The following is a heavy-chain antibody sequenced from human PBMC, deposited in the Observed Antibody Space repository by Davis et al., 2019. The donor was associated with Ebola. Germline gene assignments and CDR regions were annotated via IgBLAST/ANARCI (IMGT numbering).Heavy chain of an antibody. CDR3: ARDKGVAVAGTYNYYFDY. D-gene: IGHD6-19*01. CDR2: IYYSGST. J-gene: IGHJ4*02. Sequence: MPSETLSLTCTVSGGSIGSSSYYWGWIRQPPGKGLEWIGSIYYSGSTYYNPSLKSRVTISVDTSKNQFSLKLSSVTAADTAVYYCARDKGVAVAGTYNYYFDYWGQGTLVTVSS. V-gene: IGHV4-39*02. CDR1: GGSIGSSSYY.